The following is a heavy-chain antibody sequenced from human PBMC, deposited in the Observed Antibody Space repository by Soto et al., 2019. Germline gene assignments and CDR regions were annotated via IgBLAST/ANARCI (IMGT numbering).Heavy chain of an antibody. J-gene: IGHJ3*01. CDR1: GGSFSGYY. D-gene: IGHD3-16*02. Sequence: SETLSLTSAVYGGSFSGYYWSWIRQPPGKGLEWIGEINHSGSTNYNPSLKSRVTISVDTSKNQLSLKLSSVTAADTPVYYCARTHNDYIWGSYRPDAFDVWGQGTMVTVSS. V-gene: IGHV4-34*01. CDR2: INHSGST. CDR3: ARTHNDYIWGSYRPDAFDV.